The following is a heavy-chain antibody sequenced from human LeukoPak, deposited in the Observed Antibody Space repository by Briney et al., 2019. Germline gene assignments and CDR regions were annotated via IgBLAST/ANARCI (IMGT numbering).Heavy chain of an antibody. CDR2: INPSGGST. Sequence: ASVKVSYKASGYTFTSCYMHWVRQAPGQGLEWMGIINPSGGSTSYAQKFQGRVTMTRDMSTSTVYMELSSLRSEDTAVYYCVRDAYSSSYYFDYWGQGTLVTVSS. J-gene: IGHJ4*02. CDR3: VRDAYSSSYYFDY. CDR1: GYTFTSCY. V-gene: IGHV1-46*01. D-gene: IGHD6-6*01.